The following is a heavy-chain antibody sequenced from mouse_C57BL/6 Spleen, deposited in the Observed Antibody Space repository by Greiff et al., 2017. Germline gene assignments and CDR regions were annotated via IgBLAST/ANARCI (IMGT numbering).Heavy chain of an antibody. CDR1: GYSFTSYY. Sequence: QVQLQQSGPELVKPGASVKISCKASGYSFTSYYIHWVKQRPGQGLEWIGWIYPGSGNTKYNEKFKGKATLTADTSSSTAYMQLSSLTSEDSAVYYCARRAYYYGSSDWYFDVWGTGTTVTVSS. V-gene: IGHV1-66*01. D-gene: IGHD1-1*01. CDR2: IYPGSGNT. J-gene: IGHJ1*03. CDR3: ARRAYYYGSSDWYFDV.